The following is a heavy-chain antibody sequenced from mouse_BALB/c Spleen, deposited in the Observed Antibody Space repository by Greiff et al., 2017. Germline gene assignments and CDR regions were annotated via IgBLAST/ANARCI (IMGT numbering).Heavy chain of an antibody. V-gene: IGHV3-2*02. Sequence: EVQLQESGPGLVKPSQSLSLTCTVTGYSITSDYAWNWIRQFPGNKLEWMGYISYSGSTSYNPSLKSRISITRDTSKNQFFLQLNSVTTEDTATYYCARSWDYFDYWGQGTTLTVSS. CDR3: ARSWDYFDY. CDR2: ISYSGST. J-gene: IGHJ2*01. D-gene: IGHD4-1*01. CDR1: GYSITSDYA.